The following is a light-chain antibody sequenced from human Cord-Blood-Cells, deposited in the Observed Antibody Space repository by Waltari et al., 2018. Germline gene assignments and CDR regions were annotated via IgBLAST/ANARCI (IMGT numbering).Light chain of an antibody. CDR2: EGS. J-gene: IGLJ2*01. CDR1: SSDVGSYNL. V-gene: IGLV2-23*01. Sequence: QSALTQPASVSGSPGQSITIPCPGTSSDVGSYNLVSWYQQHPGKAPKLMMYEGSKRPSGVANRFSGAKSGNTASLTIAGLQAEDEADYYCCSYAGSSTWVFGGGTKLTVL. CDR3: CSYAGSSTWV.